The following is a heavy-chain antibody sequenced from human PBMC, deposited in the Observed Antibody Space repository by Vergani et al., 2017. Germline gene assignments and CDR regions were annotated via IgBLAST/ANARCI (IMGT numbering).Heavy chain of an antibody. CDR3: ASADPRPGDYGDYKYYFDY. V-gene: IGHV4-59*06. Sequence: VQLLESGGGLVQPGGSLRLSCAASGFTFSSYAMSWVRQAPGKGLEWIGYIYYSGSTYYNPSLKSRVTISVDTSKNQFSLKLSSVTAADTAVYYCASADPRPGDYGDYKYYFDYWGQGTLVTVSS. CDR2: IYYSGST. J-gene: IGHJ4*02. CDR1: GFTFSSYA. D-gene: IGHD4-17*01.